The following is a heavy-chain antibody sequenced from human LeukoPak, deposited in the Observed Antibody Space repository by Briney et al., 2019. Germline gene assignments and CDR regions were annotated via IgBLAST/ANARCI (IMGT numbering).Heavy chain of an antibody. V-gene: IGHV3-23*01. CDR1: GFTFSSYG. CDR2: ISGSGGST. D-gene: IGHD3-10*01. Sequence: GGSLKLSCAASGFTFSSYGMSWVRQAPGKGLEWGAAISGSGGSTYYADSVKGRFTISRDNSKNTLYLQMNSLRAEDTAVYYCAKDRGWTNWFDPWGQGTLVTVSS. CDR3: AKDRGWTNWFDP. J-gene: IGHJ5*02.